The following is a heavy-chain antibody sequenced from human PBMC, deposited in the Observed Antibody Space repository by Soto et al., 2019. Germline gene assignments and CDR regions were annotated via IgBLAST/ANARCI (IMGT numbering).Heavy chain of an antibody. V-gene: IGHV4-4*07. Sequence: SETLSLTCTVSGGSITDYSWVWIRQPAGKGLEWIGRIFSSGSTNYNPSLKGRITMSLDTSKNQFSLKLNSATATDTAVYFCARDQGVVVTADNWFDPWGQRILVTVSS. J-gene: IGHJ5*02. CDR2: IFSSGST. D-gene: IGHD2-21*02. CDR3: ARDQGVVVTADNWFDP. CDR1: GGSITDYS.